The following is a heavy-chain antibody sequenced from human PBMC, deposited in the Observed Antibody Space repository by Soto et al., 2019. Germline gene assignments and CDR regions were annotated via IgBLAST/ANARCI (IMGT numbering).Heavy chain of an antibody. D-gene: IGHD3-22*01. CDR2: VYYGGST. CDR1: GGSISSSSYY. Sequence: SETLSLTCTVSGGSISSSSYYWGWIRQPPGKGLEWIGNVYYGGSTYYNPSLKSRVTISVETSKSQFSLKLSSVTAADTAVYYCAGXXYYHSSGYYFYYYTMDVWGQGTTVTVSS. J-gene: IGHJ6*02. V-gene: IGHV4-39*01. CDR3: AGXXYYHSSGYYFYYYTMDV.